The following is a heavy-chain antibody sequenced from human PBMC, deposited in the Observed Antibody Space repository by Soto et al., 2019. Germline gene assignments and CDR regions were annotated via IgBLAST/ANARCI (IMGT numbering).Heavy chain of an antibody. J-gene: IGHJ4*02. CDR1: GFVFTNFW. D-gene: IGHD6-13*01. V-gene: IGHV3-74*01. Sequence: GGSLRPSCEAPGFVFTNFWMHWVRHVPGKGLVWVARIDTSGHSTNYAESVKGRFTISRDNAKNTVSPQMNSMRVEDTGVYYCAKDSWYFDLWSQGSQVTVSS. CDR2: IDTSGHST. CDR3: AKDSWYFDL.